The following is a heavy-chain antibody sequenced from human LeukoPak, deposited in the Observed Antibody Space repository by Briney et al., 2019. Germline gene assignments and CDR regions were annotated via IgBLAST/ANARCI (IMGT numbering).Heavy chain of an antibody. J-gene: IGHJ4*02. V-gene: IGHV3-23*01. Sequence: PGGSLRLSCVASGFSFNNYAMNRVRQAPGKGLEWVSLFIGSSGSTFYADSVKGRFTISRDKSKNTLYLQMNSLRAEDTAVYYCAKGAYDYIEIAYFDYWGQGSLVTVSS. CDR3: AKGAYDYIEIAYFDY. CDR2: FIGSSGST. CDR1: GFSFNNYA. D-gene: IGHD5-12*01.